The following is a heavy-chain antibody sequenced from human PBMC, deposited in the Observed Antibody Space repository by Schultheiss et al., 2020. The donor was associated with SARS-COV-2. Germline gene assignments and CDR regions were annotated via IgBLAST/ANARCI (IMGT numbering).Heavy chain of an antibody. J-gene: IGHJ5*02. CDR1: GGSISSGGYS. D-gene: IGHD2-15*01. V-gene: IGHV4-30-2*01. CDR2: IYHSGST. Sequence: SDTLSLTCTVSGGSISSGGYSWSWIRQPPGKGLVWIGYIYHSGSTYYNPSLKSRVTISVDRSKNQFSLKLSSVTAAATAVYYCARGCAYCSGGSCYSDWLDAWGQGTMVTVSS. CDR3: ARGCAYCSGGSCYSDWLDA.